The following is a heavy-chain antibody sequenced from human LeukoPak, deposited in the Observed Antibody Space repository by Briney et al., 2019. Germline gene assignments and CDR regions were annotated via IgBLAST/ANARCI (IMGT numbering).Heavy chain of an antibody. D-gene: IGHD2-15*01. CDR3: ARHGVGCSGGSCYSIDFDY. V-gene: IGHV5-51*01. CDR2: IYPGDSDT. J-gene: IGHJ4*02. CDR1: GYSFTSYW. Sequence: GESLKISCKGSGYSFTSYWIGWVRQMPGKGLEWMGIIYPGDSDTRYSPPFQGQVTISADKSISTAYLQWSSLKASDTAMYYCARHGVGCSGGSCYSIDFDYWGQGTLVTVSS.